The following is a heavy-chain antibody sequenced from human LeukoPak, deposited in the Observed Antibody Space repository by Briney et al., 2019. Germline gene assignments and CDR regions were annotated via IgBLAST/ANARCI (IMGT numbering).Heavy chain of an antibody. Sequence: SVKVSCKASGYTFTSYGISWVRQAPGQGLEWMGGIIPIFGTANYAQKFQGRVTITADESTSTAYMELRSLRSDDTAVYYCARDSGSYPPFDYWGQGTLVAVSS. J-gene: IGHJ4*02. CDR3: ARDSGSYPPFDY. CDR1: GYTFTSYG. CDR2: IIPIFGTA. D-gene: IGHD1-26*01. V-gene: IGHV1-69*13.